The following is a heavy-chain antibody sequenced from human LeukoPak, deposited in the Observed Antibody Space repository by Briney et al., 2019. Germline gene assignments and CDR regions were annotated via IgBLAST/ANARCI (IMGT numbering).Heavy chain of an antibody. CDR3: ARDGILPAATQATVTTYDACDI. Sequence: GGSLRLSCAASGFTFSNYEMNWVRQAPGKGLEWVSYISSSGSTMYYADSVKGRFTISRDNAKNSLYLQMNSLRAEDTAVYFCARDGILPAATQATVTTYDACDIWGQGTTVTVSS. CDR1: GFTFSNYE. CDR2: ISSSGSTM. J-gene: IGHJ3*02. D-gene: IGHD4-17*01. V-gene: IGHV3-48*03.